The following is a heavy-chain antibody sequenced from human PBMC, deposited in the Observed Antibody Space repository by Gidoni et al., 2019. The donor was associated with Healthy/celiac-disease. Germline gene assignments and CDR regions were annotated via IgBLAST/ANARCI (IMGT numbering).Heavy chain of an antibody. CDR3: ARDPLGGTSWDDY. Sequence: QLQLQESGPGLVKPSETLSLTCTVSGGSISSSSYYWGWIRQPPGKGLEWIGSIYYSGSTYYNPSLKSRVTISVDTSKNQFSLKLSSVTAADTAVYYCARDPLGGTSWDDYWGQGTLVTVSS. CDR2: IYYSGST. CDR1: GGSISSSSYY. J-gene: IGHJ4*02. D-gene: IGHD1-1*01. V-gene: IGHV4-39*07.